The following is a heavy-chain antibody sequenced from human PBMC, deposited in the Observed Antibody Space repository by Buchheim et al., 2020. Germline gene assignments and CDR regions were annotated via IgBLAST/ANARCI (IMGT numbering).Heavy chain of an antibody. D-gene: IGHD3-9*01. J-gene: IGHJ4*02. CDR3: ARDPSGYYDILTGYFGSISYFDC. CDR2: ISSSSSTI. CDR1: GFTFDSYN. Sequence: EVQLVESGGGLVQPGGSLRLSCAASGFTFDSYNMNWVRQAPGKGLEWLSSISSSSSTIYYADSVKGRFTISRDNAKTSLYLQMNSLRAEDTAVYYCARDPSGYYDILTGYFGSISYFDCWGQGTL. V-gene: IGHV3-48*01.